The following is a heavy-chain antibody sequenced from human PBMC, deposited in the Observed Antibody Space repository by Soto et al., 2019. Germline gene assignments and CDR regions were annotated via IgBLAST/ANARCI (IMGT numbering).Heavy chain of an antibody. Sequence: QVQLVESGGGVVQPGRSLRLSCAASGFTFSSYGMHWVRQAPGKGLEWVAVISYDGSNKYYADSVKGRFTISRDNSKNTLYLQMNSLRAEDTAVYYCAKDRDCSGGSCYYFDYWGQGTLVTVSS. CDR3: AKDRDCSGGSCYYFDY. D-gene: IGHD2-15*01. V-gene: IGHV3-30*18. CDR1: GFTFSSYG. J-gene: IGHJ4*02. CDR2: ISYDGSNK.